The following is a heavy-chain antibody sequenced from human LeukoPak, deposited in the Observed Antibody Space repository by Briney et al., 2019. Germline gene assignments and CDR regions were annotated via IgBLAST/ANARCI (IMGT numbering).Heavy chain of an antibody. V-gene: IGHV4-39*01. CDR1: GGSISSGGYY. Sequence: SQTLSLTCTVSGGSISSGGYYWSWIRQPPGKGLEWIGSIYYSGSTYYNPSLKSRVTISVDTSKNQFSLKLSSVTAADTAVYYCARQEPLLAAAGLFDYWGQGTLVTVSS. CDR2: IYYSGST. D-gene: IGHD6-13*01. J-gene: IGHJ4*02. CDR3: ARQEPLLAAAGLFDY.